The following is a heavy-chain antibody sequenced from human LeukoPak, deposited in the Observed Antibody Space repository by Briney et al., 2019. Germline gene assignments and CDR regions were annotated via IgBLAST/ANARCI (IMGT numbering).Heavy chain of an antibody. CDR2: ISGSGNAI. V-gene: IGHV3-11*04. D-gene: IGHD3-10*01. CDR3: ANFPHYGSGEVGVSDYYYYYYMDV. J-gene: IGHJ6*03. CDR1: GFTFSDYY. Sequence: GGSLRFSCAASGFTFSDYYMSWIRQAPGRGMEWISYISGSGNAIYYADSMKGRFTISRDNSKNTLYLQMNSLRAEATAVYYSANFPHYGSGEVGVSDYYYYYYMDVWGKGTTVTVSS.